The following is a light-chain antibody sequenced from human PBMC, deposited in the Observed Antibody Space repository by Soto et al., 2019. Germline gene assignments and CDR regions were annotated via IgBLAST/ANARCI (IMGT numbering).Light chain of an antibody. CDR2: GVS. J-gene: IGLJ1*01. V-gene: IGLV2-14*01. Sequence: QSVLTQPASVSGSPGQSITISCTGTISDFVVYNYVSWYQQLPGKAPKLIIYGVSNRPSGVSNRFSGSKSGNTASLSISGLQADDEADYYCSTHTLSGALQVFGTGTKVTV. CDR1: ISDFVVYNY. CDR3: STHTLSGALQV.